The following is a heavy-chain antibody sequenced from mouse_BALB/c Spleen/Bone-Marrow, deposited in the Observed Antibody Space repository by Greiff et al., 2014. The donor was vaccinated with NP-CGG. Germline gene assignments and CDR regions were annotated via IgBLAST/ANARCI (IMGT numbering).Heavy chain of an antibody. D-gene: IGHD1-1*01. J-gene: IGHJ4*01. Sequence: DLVKPGASVKLSCKASGYTFTSYWINWVKQRPGQGLEWIGRIAPGSGNIYYNEMFKVKATLTVDASSSTAYIQRSSLSSEDSAVYFCARSYYVSSPYAMDYWGQGTSVTVSS. CDR2: IAPGSGNI. CDR3: ARSYYVSSPYAMDY. V-gene: IGHV1S41*01. CDR1: GYTFTSYW.